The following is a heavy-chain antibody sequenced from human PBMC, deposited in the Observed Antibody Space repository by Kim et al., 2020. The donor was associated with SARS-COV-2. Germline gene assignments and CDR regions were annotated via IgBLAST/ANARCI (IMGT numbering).Heavy chain of an antibody. Sequence: QKFQGRVTMTRNTSISTAYMELSSLRSEDTAVYYCARDGSWYSYYYGMDVWGQGTTVTVSS. D-gene: IGHD2-15*01. J-gene: IGHJ6*02. CDR3: ARDGSWYSYYYGMDV. V-gene: IGHV1-8*01.